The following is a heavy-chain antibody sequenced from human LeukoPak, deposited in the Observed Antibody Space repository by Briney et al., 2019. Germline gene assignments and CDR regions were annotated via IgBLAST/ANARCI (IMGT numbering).Heavy chain of an antibody. CDR3: AREGYYDSSGYSDY. V-gene: IGHV4-31*03. CDR2: IYYSGST. D-gene: IGHD3-22*01. J-gene: IGHJ4*02. CDR1: GGSISSGGYY. Sequence: SETLSLTCTVSGGSISSGGYYWSWLRQHPGKGLEWIGYIYYSGSTYYHPSLKSRVTISVDTSKNQFSLKLSSVTAADTAVYYCAREGYYDSSGYSDYWGQGTLVTVSS.